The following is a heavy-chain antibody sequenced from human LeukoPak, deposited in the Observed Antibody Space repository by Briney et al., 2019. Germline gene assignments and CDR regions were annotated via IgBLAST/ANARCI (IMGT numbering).Heavy chain of an antibody. CDR2: ITSSSSTI. D-gene: IGHD5-12*01. J-gene: IGHJ4*02. CDR1: GGSFSGYY. CDR3: ARDHGYAFDY. V-gene: IGHV3-48*02. Sequence: QTSETLSLTCAVYGGSFSGYYWSWIRQPPGKGLEWVSYITSSSSTIYYADSVKGRFTISRDDAKNSLYLQMNSLRDEDTAVYYCARDHGYAFDYWGQGTLVTVSS.